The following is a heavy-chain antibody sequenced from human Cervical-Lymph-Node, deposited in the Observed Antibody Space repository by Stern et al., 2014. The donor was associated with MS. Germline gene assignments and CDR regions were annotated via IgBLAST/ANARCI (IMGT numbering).Heavy chain of an antibody. Sequence: VQLVESGGGVVQPGRSLRLSCAASGFTFSSYGMHWVRQAPGKGLEWVAVISYDGSNKYYADSVKGRFTISRDNSKNTLYLQMNSLRAEDTAVYYCARGGDCLDYWGQGTLVTVSS. CDR1: GFTFSSYG. V-gene: IGHV3-30*03. J-gene: IGHJ4*02. CDR3: ARGGDCLDY. D-gene: IGHD2-21*02. CDR2: ISYDGSNK.